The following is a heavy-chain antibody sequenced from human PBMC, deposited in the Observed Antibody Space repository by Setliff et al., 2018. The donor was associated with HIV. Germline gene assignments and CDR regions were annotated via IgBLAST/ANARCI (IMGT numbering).Heavy chain of an antibody. CDR3: ARARGYSSSSRDFYYHNMEV. CDR2: VHYSGNT. V-gene: IGHV4-39*02. CDR1: GGSISTVTYY. Sequence: PSETLSLTCTLFGGSISTVTYYWAWIRQPPGKGLEWIGNVHYSGNTYYTSSLQSRVIISADTSKSQFYLRLSSVTAADTGVYYCARARGYSSSSRDFYYHNMEVWGKGTTVTVSS. D-gene: IGHD6-6*01. J-gene: IGHJ6*03.